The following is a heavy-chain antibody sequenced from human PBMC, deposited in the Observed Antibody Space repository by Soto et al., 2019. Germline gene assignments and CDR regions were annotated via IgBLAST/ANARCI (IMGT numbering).Heavy chain of an antibody. D-gene: IGHD2-2*01. CDR3: ARAKDCISTSCYGPWYFDL. J-gene: IGHJ2*01. CDR2: IYYSGST. V-gene: IGHV4-61*01. CDR1: GGSVSSGSYY. Sequence: QVQLQESGPGLMKPSETLSLTCTVSGGSVSSGSYYWSWIRQPPGKGLEWIGYIYYSGSTNYNPSLKSRVTISVDTSKNQFSLKLSSVTAADTAVYYCARAKDCISTSCYGPWYFDLWGRGTLVTVSS.